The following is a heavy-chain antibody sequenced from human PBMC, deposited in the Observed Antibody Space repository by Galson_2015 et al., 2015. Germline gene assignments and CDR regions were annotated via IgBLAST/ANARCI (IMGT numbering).Heavy chain of an antibody. CDR2: INHSGST. V-gene: IGHV4-34*01. CDR3: ARGGYGGGRKRFDY. CDR1: GGSFSGYY. Sequence: LSLTCAVYGGSFSGYYWSWIRQPPGKGLEWIGEINHSGSTNYNPSLKSRVTISVDTSKNQFSLKLSSVTAADTAVYYCARGGYGGGRKRFDYWGQGTLVTVSS. D-gene: IGHD3-16*01. J-gene: IGHJ4*02.